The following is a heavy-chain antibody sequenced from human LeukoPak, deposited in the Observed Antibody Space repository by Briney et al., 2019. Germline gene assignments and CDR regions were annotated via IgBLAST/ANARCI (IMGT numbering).Heavy chain of an antibody. CDR1: GFTFSDYY. CDR2: ISSSSYT. V-gene: IGHV3-11*05. J-gene: IGHJ1*01. CDR3: ARGPPIAAAGRVEYFQH. Sequence: GGSLRLSCAASGFTFSDYYMSWIRQAPGKGLEWVSYISSSSYTNYADSVKGRFTISRDNAKNSLYLQMNSLRAEDTAVYYCARGPPIAAAGRVEYFQHWGQGTLVTVSS. D-gene: IGHD6-13*01.